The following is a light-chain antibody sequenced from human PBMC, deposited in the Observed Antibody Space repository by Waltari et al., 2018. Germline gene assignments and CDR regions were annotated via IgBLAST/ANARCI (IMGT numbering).Light chain of an antibody. V-gene: IGLV2-14*03. J-gene: IGLJ1*01. CDR1: SIDFGLYYY. CDR3: SSYTTTSTYV. CDR2: DVN. Sequence: QSALTQPASVSGSPEQSFTISCTGTSIDFGLYYYFSWYQHHPGKAPKLMIFDVNERPSGVSNRFSGSKSGNAASLTISGLQAEDEAHYYCSSYTTTSTYVFGTGTKVTVL.